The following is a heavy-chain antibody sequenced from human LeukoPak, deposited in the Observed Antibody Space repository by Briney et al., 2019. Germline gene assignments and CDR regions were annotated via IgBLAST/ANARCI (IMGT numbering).Heavy chain of an antibody. J-gene: IGHJ4*02. Sequence: GGSLRLSCAASGFTVSSNYMSWVRQAPGKGLEWVSAISGSGGSTYYADSVKGRFTISRDNSKNTLYLQMNSLRAEDTAVYYCAKDRSGGSYYSYWGQGTLVTVSS. V-gene: IGHV3-23*01. CDR3: AKDRSGGSYYSY. CDR2: ISGSGGST. CDR1: GFTVSSNY. D-gene: IGHD1-26*01.